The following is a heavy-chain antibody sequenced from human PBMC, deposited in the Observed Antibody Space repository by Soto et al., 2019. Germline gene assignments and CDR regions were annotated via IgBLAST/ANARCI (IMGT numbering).Heavy chain of an antibody. J-gene: IGHJ6*02. Sequence: QLAESGGGVVQPGGSLRLSCAASGFTFSSHGMHWVRQAPGKGLEWVAVISYGGSNKYYGDNVKGRFTISRDNSKSTLYLQMDSLRLEDTALYFCAKDAAPGSAPDYYSGMDVWGQGTTVTVSS. D-gene: IGHD6-25*01. CDR3: AKDAAPGSAPDYYSGMDV. CDR1: GFTFSSHG. V-gene: IGHV3-30*18. CDR2: ISYGGSNK.